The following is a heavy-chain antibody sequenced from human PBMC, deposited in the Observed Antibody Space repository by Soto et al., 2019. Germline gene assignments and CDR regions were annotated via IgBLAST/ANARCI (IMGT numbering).Heavy chain of an antibody. CDR3: ARQLGTAAGPEDYYYYYMDV. CDR1: GYSFTSYW. D-gene: IGHD6-13*01. CDR2: IYPGDSDT. V-gene: IGHV5-51*07. Sequence: GESLKISCKGSGYSFTSYWIGWVHQMPGKGLEWMGIIYPGDSDTRYSPSFQGQVTISADKSISTAYLQWSSLKASDTAMYYCARQLGTAAGPEDYYYYYMDVWGKGTTVTVSS. J-gene: IGHJ6*03.